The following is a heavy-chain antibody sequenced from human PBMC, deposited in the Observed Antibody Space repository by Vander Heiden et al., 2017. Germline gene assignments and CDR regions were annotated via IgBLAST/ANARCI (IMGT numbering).Heavy chain of an antibody. CDR3: AKDQGYYDILTGYRNDAFDI. CDR1: GFTFRSQA. D-gene: IGHD3-9*01. CDR2: ISGSGGST. Sequence: EVQLLESVVGLVQPGGSLRLSCAASGFTFRSQALSGVRQAPGKGLEWVSAISGSGGSTYYADSVKCRFTISRDNSKNTLYLQMNSLRAEDTAVYYCAKDQGYYDILTGYRNDAFDIWGQGTMVTVSS. V-gene: IGHV3-23*01. J-gene: IGHJ3*02.